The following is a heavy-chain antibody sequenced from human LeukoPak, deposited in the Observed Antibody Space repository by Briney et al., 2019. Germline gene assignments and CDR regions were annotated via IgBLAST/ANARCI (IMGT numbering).Heavy chain of an antibody. CDR3: ARTADKYSSGWYYFDY. CDR1: GYTFTSYG. J-gene: IGHJ4*02. D-gene: IGHD6-19*01. Sequence: ASVKVSCKASGYTFTSYGISWVRQAPAQGLEWMGWISAYNGNTNYAQKLQGRVTMTTDTSTSTAYMELRSLRSDDTAVYYCARTADKYSSGWYYFDYWDQGTLVTVSS. V-gene: IGHV1-18*01. CDR2: ISAYNGNT.